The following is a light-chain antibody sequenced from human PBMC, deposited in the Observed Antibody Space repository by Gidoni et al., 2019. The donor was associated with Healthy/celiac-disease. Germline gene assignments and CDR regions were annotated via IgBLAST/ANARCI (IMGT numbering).Light chain of an antibody. V-gene: IGKV1-5*03. J-gene: IGKJ1*01. Sequence: DIQMTQSPSTLSASVGDRVTITCRASQSISSWLAWYQQKPGKAPKLLFYKASSLESGVPSRFSGSGSGTEFTLTISSLQPDDFATYYCQQYNSYHWTFGQGTKVEIK. CDR2: KAS. CDR3: QQYNSYHWT. CDR1: QSISSW.